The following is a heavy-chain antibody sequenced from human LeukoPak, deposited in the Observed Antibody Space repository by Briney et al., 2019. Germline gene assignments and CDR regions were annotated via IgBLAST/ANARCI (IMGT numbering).Heavy chain of an antibody. J-gene: IGHJ6*04. CDR1: GFTFSSYG. D-gene: IGHD3-10*02. V-gene: IGHV3-30*04. Sequence: GGSLRLSCAASGFTFSSYGMHWVRQAPGKGLEWVAVLSYDGSRKYYADSVKGRFTISRDNSKNTLYLQMNSLRAEDTAVYYCAELGITMIGGVWGKGTTVTISS. CDR2: LSYDGSRK. CDR3: AELGITMIGGV.